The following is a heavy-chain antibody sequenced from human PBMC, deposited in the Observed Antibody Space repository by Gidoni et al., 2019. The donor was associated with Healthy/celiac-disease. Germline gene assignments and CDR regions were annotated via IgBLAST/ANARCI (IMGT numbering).Heavy chain of an antibody. CDR2: IYWNDDK. CDR3: AHSFPNYDFTPTRYSKFDP. Sequence: QITLKESGPTLVKPTQTLTLTCTFSGFSLSTSGVGVGWIRQPPGKALEWLALIYWNDDKRYSPSLKSRLTITKDTSKNQVVLTMTNMDPVDTATYYCAHSFPNYDFTPTRYSKFDPWGQGTLVTVSS. D-gene: IGHD3-3*01. J-gene: IGHJ5*02. V-gene: IGHV2-5*01. CDR1: GFSLSTSGVG.